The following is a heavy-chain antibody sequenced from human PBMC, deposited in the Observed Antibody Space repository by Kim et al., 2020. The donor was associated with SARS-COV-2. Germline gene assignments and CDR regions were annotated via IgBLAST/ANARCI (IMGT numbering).Heavy chain of an antibody. Sequence: GGSLRLSCAASGFTFSSYGMHWVRQAPGKGLEWVAVISYDGSNKYYADSVKGRFTISRDNSKNTLYLQMNSLRAEDTAVYYCAKSLTGTYNGYWGQGTLVTVSS. CDR1: GFTFSSYG. V-gene: IGHV3-30*18. D-gene: IGHD1-20*01. CDR3: AKSLTGTYNGY. J-gene: IGHJ4*02. CDR2: ISYDGSNK.